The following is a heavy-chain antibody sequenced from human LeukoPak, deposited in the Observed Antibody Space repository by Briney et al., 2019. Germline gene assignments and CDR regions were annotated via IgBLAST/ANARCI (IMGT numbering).Heavy chain of an antibody. CDR1: GFTFSTYT. J-gene: IGHJ4*02. CDR2: ISGSGSMI. CDR3: ARVYYGSGSLDF. D-gene: IGHD3-10*01. V-gene: IGHV3-48*01. Sequence: QPGGSLRLSCAASGFTFSTYTMTWVRQAPGKGLEWVSYISGSGSMIYYADSVEGRFTISRDNAKNSLSLQMNSLRADDTAMYYCARVYYGSGSLDFWGEGTLVTVSS.